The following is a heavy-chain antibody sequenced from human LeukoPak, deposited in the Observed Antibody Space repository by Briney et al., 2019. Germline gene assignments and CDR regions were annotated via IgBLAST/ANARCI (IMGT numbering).Heavy chain of an antibody. V-gene: IGHV4-61*02. CDR1: GGSISSGSYY. CDR2: IYTSGST. J-gene: IGHJ6*02. D-gene: IGHD4-23*01. Sequence: SQTLSLTCTVSGGSISSGSYYWSWIRQPAGKGLEWIGRIYTSGSTNYNPSLKSRVTISVDTSKNQFSLKLSSVTAADTAVYYCARDRYGGNLDVWGQGTTVTVSS. CDR3: ARDRYGGNLDV.